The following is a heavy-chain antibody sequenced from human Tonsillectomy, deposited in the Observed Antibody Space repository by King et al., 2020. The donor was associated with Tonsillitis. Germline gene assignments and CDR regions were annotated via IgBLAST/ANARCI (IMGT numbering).Heavy chain of an antibody. CDR2: ITSDGSYT. J-gene: IGHJ4*02. CDR3: ATERMQFFDY. CDR1: GFTFNQYT. Sequence: VQLVESGGVVVQPGGSLRLSCAASGFTFNQYTMHWVRQAPGKGLEWVSLITSDGSYTYYADSVKGRFTISRDNSKHSLHLQMNSLRTEDTALYYCATERMQFFDYWGQGTLVTVSS. V-gene: IGHV3-43*01. D-gene: IGHD2-15*01.